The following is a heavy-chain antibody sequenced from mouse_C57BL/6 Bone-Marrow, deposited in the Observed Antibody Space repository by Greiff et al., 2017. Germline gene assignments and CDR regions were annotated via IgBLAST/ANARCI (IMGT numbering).Heavy chain of an antibody. V-gene: IGHV5-12*01. CDR1: GFTFSDYY. CDR3: ARHLSY. CDR2: ISNGGGST. J-gene: IGHJ3*01. Sequence: EVKVVESGGGLVQPGGSLKLSCAASGFTFSDYYMYWVRQTPEKRLAWVAHISNGGGSTYYPDTVKGRFTISRDNAKNTLYLQMSRLKSEDTAMYYCARHLSYWGQGTLVTVSA.